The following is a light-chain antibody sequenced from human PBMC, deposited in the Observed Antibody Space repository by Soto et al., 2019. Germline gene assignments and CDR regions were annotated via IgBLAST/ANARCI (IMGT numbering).Light chain of an antibody. CDR3: CSYAGSYTWV. CDR2: DVT. Sequence: QSALTQPRSVSGSPGQSVTISCTGTSSDVGGYNYVSWYQQHPGKAPKLMIYDVTKRPSGVPDRLSGSKSSNTASLTISGLQAEDEADYYCCSYAGSYTWVFGGGTKVTVL. V-gene: IGLV2-11*01. J-gene: IGLJ3*02. CDR1: SSDVGGYNY.